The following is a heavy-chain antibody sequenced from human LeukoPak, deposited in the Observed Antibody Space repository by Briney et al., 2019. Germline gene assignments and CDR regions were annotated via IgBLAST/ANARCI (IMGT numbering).Heavy chain of an antibody. CDR1: GFTFSNAW. CDR3: TTDVDWGYYGMDV. J-gene: IGHJ6*02. CDR2: IKSKTDGGTT. D-gene: IGHD3-16*01. V-gene: IGHV3-15*01. Sequence: GGSLRLSCAASGFTFSNAWMSWVRQAPGKGLEWVGRIKSKTDGGTTDYAAPVKGRFTISRDDSKNTLYLQMNSLKTEDTAVYYCTTDVDWGYYGMDVWGQGITVTVSS.